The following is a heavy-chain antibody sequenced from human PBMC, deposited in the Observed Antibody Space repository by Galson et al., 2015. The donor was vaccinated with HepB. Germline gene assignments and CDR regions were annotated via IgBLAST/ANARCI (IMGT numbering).Heavy chain of an antibody. CDR1: GYTFTGYY. V-gene: IGHV1-2*04. CDR2: INPNSGGT. D-gene: IGHD3-22*01. Sequence: SVKVSCKASGYTFTGYYMHWVRQAPGQGLEWMGWINPNSGGTNYAQKFQGWVTMTRDTSISTAYMELSRLRSDDTAVYYCARGSYDSSGYVVYYFDYWGQGTLVTVSS. J-gene: IGHJ4*02. CDR3: ARGSYDSSGYVVYYFDY.